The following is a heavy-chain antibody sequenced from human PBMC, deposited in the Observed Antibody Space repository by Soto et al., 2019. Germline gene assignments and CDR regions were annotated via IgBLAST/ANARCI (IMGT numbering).Heavy chain of an antibody. CDR2: IDWDDDK. Sequence: ESGPTLVDPTHTLTVTCTFSGFSLSTSGMCVSWIRQPPGKALEWLALIDWDDDKYYSTSLKTRLTISKDTSKNQVVLTMTNMDPVDTATYYCARSYSSSAPDYYYGMDVRGKGTTVTVSS. J-gene: IGHJ6*04. V-gene: IGHV2-70*01. D-gene: IGHD6-6*01. CDR1: GFSLSTSGMC. CDR3: ARSYSSSAPDYYYGMDV.